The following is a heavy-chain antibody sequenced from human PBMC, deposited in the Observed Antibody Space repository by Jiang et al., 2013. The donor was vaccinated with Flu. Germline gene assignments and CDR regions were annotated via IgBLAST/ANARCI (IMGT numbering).Heavy chain of an antibody. V-gene: IGHV4-39*01. CDR1: GGSISSSIYY. J-gene: IGHJ5*02. Sequence: LLKPSETLSLTCTVSGGSISSSIYYWGWIRQPPGKGLEWIGSVYDSGTTYDNPSLKSRVTISVDTSKNQFSLQLNSVTAADTAVYYCARQVGDTMVRGVIRDWFDPWGPGNPGHRLL. CDR2: VYDSGTT. CDR3: ARQVGDTMVRGVIRDWFDP. D-gene: IGHD3-10*01.